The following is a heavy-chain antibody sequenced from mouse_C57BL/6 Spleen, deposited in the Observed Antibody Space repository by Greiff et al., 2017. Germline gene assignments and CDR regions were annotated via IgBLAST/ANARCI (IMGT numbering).Heavy chain of an antibody. CDR3: ARQDGYSYYYAMDY. CDR1: GFSLTSYG. D-gene: IGHD2-3*01. V-gene: IGHV2-6-1*01. CDR2: IWSDGST. J-gene: IGHJ4*01. Sequence: VQLQESGPGLVAPSQSLSITCTVSGFSLTSYGVHWVRQPPGKGLEWLVVIWSDGSTTYNSALKSRLSISKDNSKSQVFLKMNSLQTDDTAMYYCARQDGYSYYYAMDYWGQGTSVTVSS.